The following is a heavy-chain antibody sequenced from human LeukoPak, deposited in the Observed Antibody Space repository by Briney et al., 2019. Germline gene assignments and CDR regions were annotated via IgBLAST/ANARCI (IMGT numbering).Heavy chain of an antibody. CDR1: GFTFSTYV. J-gene: IGHJ6*02. CDR3: AKDWESIAAATYYYYGMDV. V-gene: IGHV3-23*01. D-gene: IGHD6-13*01. Sequence: GGSLRLSCAASGFTFSTYVMVWVRRAPEKGLEWVSSISVTGSNTSYTDSVKGRFTISRDNSKNTLYLQMNSLRAEDTAVYYCAKDWESIAAATYYYYGMDVWGQGTTVTVSS. CDR2: ISVTGSNT.